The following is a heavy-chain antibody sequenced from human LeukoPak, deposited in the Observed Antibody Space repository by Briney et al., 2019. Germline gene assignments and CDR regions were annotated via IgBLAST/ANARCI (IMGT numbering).Heavy chain of an antibody. CDR1: GFTFSDYT. CDR2: ISDAGTNK. Sequence: GASLRLSCAASGFTFSDYTSHWVRQAPGKGLEWVAVISDAGTNKYYADSVKGRFTVSRDNSKNTLYLQMTSLSVEDTAVYYCARELNCYFYMDVWGKGTTVTVS. J-gene: IGHJ6*03. CDR3: ARELNCYFYMDV. V-gene: IGHV3-30*01.